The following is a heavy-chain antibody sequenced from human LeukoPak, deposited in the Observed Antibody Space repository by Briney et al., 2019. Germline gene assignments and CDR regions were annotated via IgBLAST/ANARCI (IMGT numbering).Heavy chain of an antibody. Sequence: SETLSLTCTFPGDSITYYYWSWIRQPPGKGLEWIGYVYHTGSTNYNPSLKSRLTISLDTSNNQFSLKLSSVTAADTAVYYCATGQIYYGSEYWGQGTLVTVSS. J-gene: IGHJ4*02. V-gene: IGHV4-59*01. D-gene: IGHD3-10*01. CDR1: GDSITYYY. CDR2: VYHTGST. CDR3: ATGQIYYGSEY.